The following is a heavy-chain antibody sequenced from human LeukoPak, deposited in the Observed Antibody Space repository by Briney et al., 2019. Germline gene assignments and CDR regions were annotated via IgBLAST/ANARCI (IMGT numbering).Heavy chain of an antibody. CDR3: ARGVMVRGVIIAFDI. D-gene: IGHD3-10*01. Sequence: SETLSLTCTVSGGSISSGDYYWSWIRQPPGKGLEWIGYIYYSGSTNYNPSLKSRVTISVDTSKNQFSLKLSSVTAADTAVYYCARGVMVRGVIIAFDIWGQGTMVTVSS. V-gene: IGHV4-61*08. CDR2: IYYSGST. CDR1: GGSISSGDYY. J-gene: IGHJ3*02.